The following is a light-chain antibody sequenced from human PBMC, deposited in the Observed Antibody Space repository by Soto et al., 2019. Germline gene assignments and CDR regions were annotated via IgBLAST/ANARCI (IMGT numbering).Light chain of an antibody. CDR2: DAS. J-gene: IGKJ1*01. CDR1: PSVSSY. CDR3: QQRSNWPRT. V-gene: IGKV3-11*01. Sequence: EIVLTQSPPTLSLSPGERAPLSCTASPSVSSYLAWYKQNPGQAPRLLIYDASNRATGIPARFSGSGSGTEFTLTISSLEPEDFEVYYCQQRSNWPRTFGQGTKVDI.